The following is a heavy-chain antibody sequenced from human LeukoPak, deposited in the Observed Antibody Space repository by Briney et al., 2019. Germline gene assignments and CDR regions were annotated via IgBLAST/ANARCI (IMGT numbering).Heavy chain of an antibody. J-gene: IGHJ4*02. CDR3: ARADSSGYPFDY. CDR1: GFTFSSYW. Sequence: PGGSLRLSCAATGFTFSSYWMNWARQAPGKGLEWVASINHNGNVNYYVDSVKGRFTISRDNSKNTLYLQMNSLRAEDTAVYYCARADSSGYPFDYWGQGTLVTVSS. D-gene: IGHD3-22*01. V-gene: IGHV3-7*03. CDR2: INHNGNVN.